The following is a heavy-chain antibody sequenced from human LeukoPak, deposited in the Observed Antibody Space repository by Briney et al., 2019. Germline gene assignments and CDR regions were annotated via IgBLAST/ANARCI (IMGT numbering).Heavy chain of an antibody. D-gene: IGHD3-3*02. V-gene: IGHV3-53*01. CDR2: IYGGGSI. CDR1: GFTFSSNY. Sequence: SGGSLRLSCAASGFTFSSNYMSWVRQAPGKGLEWVSVIYGGGSIYYADSVKGRFTISRDNSKNTLYLQMNSLRAEDTAVYCCATFHVRYFYCWGEGSQVTVSS. CDR3: ATFHVRYFYC. J-gene: IGHJ4*02.